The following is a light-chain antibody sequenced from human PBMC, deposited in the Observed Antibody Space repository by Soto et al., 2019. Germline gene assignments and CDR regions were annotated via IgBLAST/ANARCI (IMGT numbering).Light chain of an antibody. CDR3: QSYDSGFSGLV. CDR1: RSNIGAGYD. J-gene: IGLJ3*02. CDR2: GNK. Sequence: QSVLTQPPSVSGVPGQKITISCTGSRSNIGAGYDVHWYQQFRGTAPKLLIYGNKNRPSGVPDRFSGSKSGTSASLAITGLQAEDEADHFCQSYDSGFSGLVFGGGTKLTVL. V-gene: IGLV1-40*02.